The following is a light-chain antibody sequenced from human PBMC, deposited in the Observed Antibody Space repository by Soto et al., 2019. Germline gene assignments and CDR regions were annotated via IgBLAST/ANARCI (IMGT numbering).Light chain of an antibody. CDR1: QSVSVN. CDR2: AAS. V-gene: IGKV3-15*01. J-gene: IGKJ2*01. CDR3: QQYDDWPSNT. Sequence: EVVMTQSPASLSVSPGERATLSCRASQSVSVNLAWYQQKPDQAPRLLILAASARATGIPPRFSGSGSGTEFTLTISSLQSEDFAVYYCQQYDDWPSNTFGQGTKLQIK.